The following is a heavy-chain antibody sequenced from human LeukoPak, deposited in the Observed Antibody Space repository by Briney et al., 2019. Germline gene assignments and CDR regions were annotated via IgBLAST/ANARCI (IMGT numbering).Heavy chain of an antibody. J-gene: IGHJ6*03. V-gene: IGHV3-7*01. Sequence: GGSLRLSCAASGFTFSSNWMSWFRQAPGKGLEWVANIKQDGSEKYYVDSVKGRFTISRDNAKNSLYLQMNSLRAEDTAVYYCARGVRSTYYYYMDVWGKGTTVTVSS. CDR2: IKQDGSEK. CDR1: GFTFSSNW. CDR3: ARGVRSTYYYYMDV. D-gene: IGHD3-3*01.